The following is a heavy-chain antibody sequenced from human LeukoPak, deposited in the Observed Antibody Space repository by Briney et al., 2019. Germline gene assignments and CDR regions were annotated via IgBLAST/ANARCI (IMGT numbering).Heavy chain of an antibody. J-gene: IGHJ4*02. CDR2: ISAYNGNT. Sequence: GASVKVSRKASGYTFTSYGISWVRQAPGQGLEWMGWISAYNGNTNYAQKLQGRVTMTTDTSTSTAYMELRSLRSDDTAVYYCARYSSSPYDKNLGDYWGQGTLVTVSS. D-gene: IGHD6-6*01. CDR3: ARYSSSPYDKNLGDY. V-gene: IGHV1-18*01. CDR1: GYTFTSYG.